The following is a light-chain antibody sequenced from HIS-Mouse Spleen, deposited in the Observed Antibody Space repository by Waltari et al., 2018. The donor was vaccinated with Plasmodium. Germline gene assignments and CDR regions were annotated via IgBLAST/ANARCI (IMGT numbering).Light chain of an antibody. CDR2: EDS. V-gene: IGLV3-10*01. CDR3: YSTDSSGNHRV. CDR1: DSPKKM. J-gene: IGLJ3*02. Sequence: FELTQPPSVSVSPGHTARITCSGDDSPKKMTYWYQQKSGQAPVLVIYEDSKRPSGIPERFSGSSSGTMATLTISGAQVEDEADYYCYSTDSSGNHRVFGGGTKLTVL.